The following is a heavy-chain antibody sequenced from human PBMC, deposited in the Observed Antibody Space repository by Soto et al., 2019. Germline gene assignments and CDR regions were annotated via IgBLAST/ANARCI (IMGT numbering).Heavy chain of an antibody. D-gene: IGHD5-18*01. Sequence: SETLSLTCTVSGGSISSGDYYWSWIRQPPGKGLEWIGYIYYSGSTYYNPSLKSRVTISVDTSKNQFSLKLSSVTAADTAVYYCSRDAPGYRYYYYGMDVWGQGTTVTVSS. CDR1: GGSISSGDYY. CDR2: IYYSGST. J-gene: IGHJ6*02. CDR3: SRDAPGYRYYYYGMDV. V-gene: IGHV4-30-4*01.